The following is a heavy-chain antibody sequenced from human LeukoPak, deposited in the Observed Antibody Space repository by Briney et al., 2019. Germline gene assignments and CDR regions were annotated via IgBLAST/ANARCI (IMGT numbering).Heavy chain of an antibody. CDR1: GGSISSSSYY. CDR3: ARNGDSSSWYLYFQH. CDR2: IYYSGST. Sequence: PSETLSLTCTVSGGSISSSSYYWGWIRQPPGKGLEWIGSIYYSGSTYYNPSLKSRVTISVDTSKNQFSLKLSSVTAADTAVYYCARNGDSSSWYLYFQHWGQGTLVTVSS. V-gene: IGHV4-39*01. J-gene: IGHJ1*01. D-gene: IGHD6-13*01.